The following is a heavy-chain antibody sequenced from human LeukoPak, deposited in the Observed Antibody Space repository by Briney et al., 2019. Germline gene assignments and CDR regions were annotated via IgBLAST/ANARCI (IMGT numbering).Heavy chain of an antibody. V-gene: IGHV4-59*01. CDR1: GGSISGYY. CDR2: VFYIGST. J-gene: IGHJ4*02. D-gene: IGHD6-19*01. CDR3: ARQDSSGWLFDH. Sequence: PSETLSLTCTVSGGSISGYYWTWIRQPPGKGLEWIGYVFYIGSTNYNPSLQSRVTISLETSKTQFSLRLTSVTAADTAVYYCARQDSSGWLFDHWGQGTLVTVSS.